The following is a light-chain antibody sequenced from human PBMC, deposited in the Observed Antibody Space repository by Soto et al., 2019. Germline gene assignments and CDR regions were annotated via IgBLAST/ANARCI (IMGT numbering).Light chain of an antibody. V-gene: IGKV3-11*01. CDR2: ADS. CDR1: QSVSGY. J-gene: IGKJ5*01. Sequence: EIVLTQSPATLSLSPGETAKLSFSASQSVSGYIGWYQQKPGQAPRLLIYADSNRATGIPARFSGSGSGTDFTLTISSLEPEDFSVYYCQQRYNWPITFGQGTRLEIK. CDR3: QQRYNWPIT.